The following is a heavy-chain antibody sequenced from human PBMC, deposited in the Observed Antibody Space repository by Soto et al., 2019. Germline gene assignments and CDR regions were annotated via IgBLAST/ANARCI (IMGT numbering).Heavy chain of an antibody. D-gene: IGHD1-26*01. CDR2: ISAYNGNT. CDR3: ARDRIRLVGATRATADYYYYGMDV. CDR1: GYTFTSYG. J-gene: IGHJ6*02. Sequence: ASVKVSCKASGYTFTSYGISWVRQAPGQGLEWMGWISAYNGNTNYAQKLLGRVTMTTDTSTSTAYMELRSLRSDDTAVYYCARDRIRLVGATRATADYYYYGMDVWGQGTTVTVSS. V-gene: IGHV1-18*01.